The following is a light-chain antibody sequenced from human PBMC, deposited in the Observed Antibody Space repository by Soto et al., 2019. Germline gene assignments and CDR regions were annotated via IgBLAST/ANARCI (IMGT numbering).Light chain of an antibody. CDR1: QDISNY. CDR3: QQYDNLTT. J-gene: IGKJ5*01. CDR2: DAS. Sequence: DIQMTQSPSSLSVSVGDRVTITCQASQDISNYLNWYQQKPGKAPKLLIYDASNLETGVPSRFSGSGSGTDFTFTISSLQPEDIATYYCQQYDNLTTFGQGTRLEIK. V-gene: IGKV1-33*01.